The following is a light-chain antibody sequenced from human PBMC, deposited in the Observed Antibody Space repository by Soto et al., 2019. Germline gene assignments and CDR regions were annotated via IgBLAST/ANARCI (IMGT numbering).Light chain of an antibody. CDR2: AAS. Sequence: DIQMTQSPSSLSASVGDRVTITCRASQSISTFLNWYQQKPGKPPNLLIYAASSLRSGVPSRFSGSGSGTDFTLTISSLQPEDFATYYCQQSYSSPRTFGQRTKLEIK. J-gene: IGKJ2*01. CDR3: QQSYSSPRT. CDR1: QSISTF. V-gene: IGKV1-39*01.